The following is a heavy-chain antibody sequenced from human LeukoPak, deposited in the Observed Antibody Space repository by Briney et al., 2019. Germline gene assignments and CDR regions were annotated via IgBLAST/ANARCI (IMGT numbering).Heavy chain of an antibody. CDR1: GFTFSSYE. J-gene: IGHJ4*02. Sequence: PGGSLRLSCAASGFTFSSYEMNWVRQAPGEGLEWVSYISSSGSTIYYADSVKGRFTISRDNAKNSLYLQMNSLRAEDTAVYYCARLDYGGNSGLRYWGQGTLVTVSS. CDR2: ISSSGSTI. D-gene: IGHD4-23*01. V-gene: IGHV3-48*03. CDR3: ARLDYGGNSGLRY.